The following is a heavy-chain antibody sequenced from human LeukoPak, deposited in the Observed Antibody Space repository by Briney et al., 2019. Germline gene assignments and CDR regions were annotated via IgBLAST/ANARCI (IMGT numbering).Heavy chain of an antibody. CDR3: ARDYFSTSYYYGMDV. J-gene: IGHJ6*02. V-gene: IGHV3-30-3*01. D-gene: IGHD3-10*01. CDR1: GFTFSSYA. CDR2: ISYDGSNK. Sequence: PGGSLRLSCAASGFTFSSYAMHWVRQAPGKGLEWVAVISYDGSNKYYADSVKGRFTISRDNSKNTLYLQMNSLRAEDTAVYYCARDYFSTSYYYGMDVWGQGTTVTVSS.